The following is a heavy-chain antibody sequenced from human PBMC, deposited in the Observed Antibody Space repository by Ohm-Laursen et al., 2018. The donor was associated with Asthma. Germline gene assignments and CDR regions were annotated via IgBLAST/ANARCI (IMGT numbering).Heavy chain of an antibody. CDR2: INSVFHTT. CDR3: ARKAGSCISSTCYSLDF. Sequence: GASVKVSCKASGYTFTSYAMHWVRQAPGQGLEWMGGINSVFHTTTYPQKFQGRVTITADESTSTVYMELSGLRSEDTAVYYCARKAGSCISSTCYSLDFWGQGTLVTVSS. J-gene: IGHJ4*02. V-gene: IGHV1-69*13. D-gene: IGHD2-15*01. CDR1: GYTFTSYA.